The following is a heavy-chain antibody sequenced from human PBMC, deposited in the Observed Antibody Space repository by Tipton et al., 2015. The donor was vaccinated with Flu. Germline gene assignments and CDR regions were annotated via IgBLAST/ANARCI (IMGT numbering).Heavy chain of an antibody. CDR3: ARSPSYSGSGIYPYYFDD. D-gene: IGHD3-10*01. Sequence: TLSLTCSTSGGFITSGSYYWSWIRQSAGRGLEWIGRIYTTGSVNYNPSLRGRVTIVGDTSRNHFSLQLTSVTAADTAVYFCARSPSYSGSGIYPYYFDDWGQGTLVTVAS. CDR2: IYTTGSV. V-gene: IGHV4-61*02. CDR1: GGFITSGSYY. J-gene: IGHJ4*02.